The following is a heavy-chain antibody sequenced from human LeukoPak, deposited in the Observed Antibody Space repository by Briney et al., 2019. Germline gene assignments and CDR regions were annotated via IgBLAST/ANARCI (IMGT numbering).Heavy chain of an antibody. Sequence: SVKVSCKASGYTFTSYDINWVRQAPGQGLEWMGGIIPIFGTANYAQKFQGRVTITTDESTSTAYMELSSLRSEDTAVYYCARGGGPTVTPSWGQGTLVTVSS. CDR3: ARGGGPTVTPS. J-gene: IGHJ4*02. V-gene: IGHV1-69*05. D-gene: IGHD4-17*01. CDR2: IIPIFGTA. CDR1: GYTFTSYD.